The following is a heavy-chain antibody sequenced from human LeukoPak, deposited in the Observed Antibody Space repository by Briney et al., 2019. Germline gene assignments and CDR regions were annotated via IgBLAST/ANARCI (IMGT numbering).Heavy chain of an antibody. V-gene: IGHV4-59*01. D-gene: IGHD2-8*01. CDR1: GDSISTYY. J-gene: IGHJ4*02. CDR2: IHYSGST. CDR3: ARGTCSNGVCYRYGEGFHY. Sequence: PSETLSLTCTVSGDSISTYYWSWIRQPPGKGLEWIGYIHYSGSTNYNPSLKSRVTISVDTSKNEFSLKLSSVTAADTAVYYCARGTCSNGVCYRYGEGFHYWGQGTLVTVSS.